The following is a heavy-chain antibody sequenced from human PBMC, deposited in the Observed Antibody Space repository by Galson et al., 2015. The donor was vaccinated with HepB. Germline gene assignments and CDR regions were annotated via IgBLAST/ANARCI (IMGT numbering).Heavy chain of an antibody. D-gene: IGHD3-3*01. CDR1: GFTFSSYS. CDR3: ARVGGFLEWLFNFDY. J-gene: IGHJ4*02. CDR2: ISSSSSTI. Sequence: SCAASGFTFSSYSMNWVRQAPGKGLEWVSYISSSSSTIYYADSVKGRFTISRDNAKNSLYLQMNSLRDEDTAVYDCARVGGFLEWLFNFDYWGQGTLVTVSS. V-gene: IGHV3-48*02.